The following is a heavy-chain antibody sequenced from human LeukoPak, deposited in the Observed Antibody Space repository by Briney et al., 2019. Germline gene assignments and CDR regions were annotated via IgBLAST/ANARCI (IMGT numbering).Heavy chain of an antibody. Sequence: PSETLSLTCTVSGGSISSSSYYWGWIRQPPGKGLEWIGSIYYSGSTNYNPSLKSRVTISVDTSKNQFSLKLSSVTAADTAVYYCARGSFRGSGSYFFDYWGQGTLVTVSS. D-gene: IGHD3-10*01. CDR2: IYYSGST. CDR3: ARGSFRGSGSYFFDY. V-gene: IGHV4-39*07. J-gene: IGHJ4*02. CDR1: GGSISSSSYY.